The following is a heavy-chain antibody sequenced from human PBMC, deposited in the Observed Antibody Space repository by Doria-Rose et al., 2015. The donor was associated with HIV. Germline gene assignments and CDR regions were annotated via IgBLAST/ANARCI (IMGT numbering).Heavy chain of an antibody. J-gene: IGHJ4*02. D-gene: IGHD1-26*01. Sequence: QVQLQESGPGLVKPSETLSLTCSVSGGSISHYYWSWIRQPPGKGLEYIGAIFYTESTNYSTSLKSRVSISIDTSNNKCSLSLSSVTAADTAVYYCARVLSGTYDYWGQGTLVAVSS. CDR2: IFYTEST. CDR1: GGSISHYY. CDR3: ARVLSGTYDY. V-gene: IGHV4-59*01.